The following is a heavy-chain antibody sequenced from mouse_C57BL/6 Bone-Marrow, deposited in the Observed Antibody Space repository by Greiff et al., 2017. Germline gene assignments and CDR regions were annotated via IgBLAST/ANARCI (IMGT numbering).Heavy chain of an antibody. Sequence: QVQLKQSGAELVRPGASVKLSCTASGFNIKDDYMHWVKQRPEQGLEWIGEIDPSDSYTNYNQKFKGKSTLTVDKSSSTAYMQLSSLTSEDSAVYYCARSSNYGSSYQFAYWGQGTLVTVSA. CDR1: GFNIKDDY. D-gene: IGHD1-1*01. V-gene: IGHV1-69*01. CDR2: IDPSDSYT. J-gene: IGHJ3*01. CDR3: ARSSNYGSSYQFAY.